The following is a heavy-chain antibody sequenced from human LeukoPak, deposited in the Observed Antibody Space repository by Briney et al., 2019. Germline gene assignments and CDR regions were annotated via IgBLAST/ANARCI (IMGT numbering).Heavy chain of an antibody. Sequence: PSETLSLTCAVYGGSFSGYYWSWIRQPPGKGLEWIGEINHRGSTNYNPSLKSRVTISVDTSKNQFSLKLSSVTAADTAVYYCARGRYWGQGTLVTVSS. V-gene: IGHV4-34*01. CDR3: ARGRY. CDR1: GGSFSGYY. J-gene: IGHJ4*02. CDR2: INHRGST.